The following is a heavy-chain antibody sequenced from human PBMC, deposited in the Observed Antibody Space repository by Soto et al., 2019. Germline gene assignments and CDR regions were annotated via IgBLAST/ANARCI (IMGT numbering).Heavy chain of an antibody. CDR2: IWYDGNNK. J-gene: IGHJ6*02. CDR3: ARDDIPGIAGATYGMDV. Sequence: QVQLVESGGGVVQPGRSLRLSCAASGFTFSDYGMHWVRQAPGKGLEWVAVIWYDGNNKYYTDSVEGRFTISRDNSKNTLYLQRNSLRAEDTAVYYCARDDIPGIAGATYGMDVWGQGTTVTGTS. V-gene: IGHV3-33*01. CDR1: GFTFSDYG. D-gene: IGHD6-25*01.